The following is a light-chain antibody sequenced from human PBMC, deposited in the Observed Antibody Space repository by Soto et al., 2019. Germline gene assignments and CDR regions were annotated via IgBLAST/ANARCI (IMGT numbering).Light chain of an antibody. CDR3: QQYSPWLGT. CDR2: DAS. CDR1: QILTTD. Sequence: EIGVTQSPATLSVSPGEGSTFSGRTSQILTTDLAWYQHRPCQTPRLLIYDASNRATGIPARFSGGGSGTDFTLTLSRLEPEDCAIYYCQQYSPWLGTFGQGTKVE. J-gene: IGKJ1*01. V-gene: IGKV3-11*01.